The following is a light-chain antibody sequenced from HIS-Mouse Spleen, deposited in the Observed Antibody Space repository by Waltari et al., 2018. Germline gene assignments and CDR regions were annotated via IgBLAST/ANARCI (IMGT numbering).Light chain of an antibody. V-gene: IGLV1-47*01. CDR1: SSNIGSNY. CDR2: RNN. J-gene: IGLJ3*02. Sequence: QSVLTQPPSASGTPGQRVTISCSGSSSNIGSNYVYWYQQLPGTAPKLLIYRNNQRPSGVPYRVSGSKSGTSAYLAISGLRSEDEADYYCAAWDDSLSGPVFGGGTKLTVL. CDR3: AAWDDSLSGPV.